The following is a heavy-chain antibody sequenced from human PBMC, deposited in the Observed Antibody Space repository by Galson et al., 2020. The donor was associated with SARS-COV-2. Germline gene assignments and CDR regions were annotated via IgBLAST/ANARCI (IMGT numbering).Heavy chain of an antibody. Sequence: SETLSLTCTVSGGSISGYYWSWIQQPPGKGLELIGYIFYSGSTNYNPSLKSRVTISVDTSKNQFSLRLSSVTAADTAVYYCARGFGESWGQGTLVTVSS. CDR2: IFYSGST. CDR1: GGSISGYY. V-gene: IGHV4-59*01. CDR3: ARGFGES. D-gene: IGHD3-10*01. J-gene: IGHJ4*02.